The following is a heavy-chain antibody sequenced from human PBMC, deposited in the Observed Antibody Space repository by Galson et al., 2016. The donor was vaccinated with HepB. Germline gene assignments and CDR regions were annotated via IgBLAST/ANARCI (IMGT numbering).Heavy chain of an antibody. V-gene: IGHV3-30-3*01. CDR2: ISYDGSNN. CDR3: ARDGDYIWGSYRYTRTVPQYYFDS. CDR1: GFTFSSYA. Sequence: SLRLSCAASGFTFSSYAMHWVRQAPGKGLEWVAVISYDGSNNYYTDSVKGRFTISRDNSKKTLYLQMNSLRAEDTAVYYCARDGDYIWGSYRYTRTVPQYYFDSWGQGTLVTVSS. J-gene: IGHJ4*02. D-gene: IGHD3-16*02.